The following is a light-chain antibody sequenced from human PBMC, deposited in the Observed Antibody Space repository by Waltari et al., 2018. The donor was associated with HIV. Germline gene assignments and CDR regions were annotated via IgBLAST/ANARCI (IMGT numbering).Light chain of an antibody. V-gene: IGLV2-14*01. J-gene: IGLJ2*01. Sequence: QSALTQPASVSGSPGQSITISCTGTSSDVGGYNYVSWYQQHPGKAPKPMIYGVSNRPSGVSNRFSGSKSGNTASLTISGLQAEDEADYYCSSYTSSSTLDVVFGGGTKLTVL. CDR1: SSDVGGYNY. CDR3: SSYTSSSTLDVV. CDR2: GVS.